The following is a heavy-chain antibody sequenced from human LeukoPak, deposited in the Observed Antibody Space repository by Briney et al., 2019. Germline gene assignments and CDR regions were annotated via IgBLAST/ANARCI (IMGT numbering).Heavy chain of an antibody. V-gene: IGHV5-51*01. CDR3: ARDLAYYDSSCYFWGCAFDI. CDR2: IYPGDSDT. J-gene: IGHJ3*02. D-gene: IGHD3-22*01. Sequence: GESLKISCKGSGYSFTSYWIGWVRQMPGKGLEWMGIIYPGDSDTRYSPSFQGQVTISADKSISTAYMELSRLRSDDTAVYYCARDLAYYDSSCYFWGCAFDIWGQGTMVTVSS. CDR1: GYSFTSYW.